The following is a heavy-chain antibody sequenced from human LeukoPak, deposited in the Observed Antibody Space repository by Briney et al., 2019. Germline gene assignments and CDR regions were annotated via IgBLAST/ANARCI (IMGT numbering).Heavy chain of an antibody. Sequence: ASVKVSCKASGGTFSSYAISWVRQAPGQGLEWMGGIIPIFGTANYAQKFQGRVTITADKSTSTAYMELSSLRSEDTAVYYCARSIAAAGMYYFDYWGQGTLVTVSS. CDR2: IIPIFGTA. V-gene: IGHV1-69*06. J-gene: IGHJ4*02. CDR1: GGTFSSYA. D-gene: IGHD6-13*01. CDR3: ARSIAAAGMYYFDY.